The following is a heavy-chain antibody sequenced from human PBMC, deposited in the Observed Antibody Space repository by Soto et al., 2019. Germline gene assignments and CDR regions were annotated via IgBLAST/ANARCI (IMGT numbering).Heavy chain of an antibody. D-gene: IGHD6-19*01. Sequence: SETLSLTCTVSGDSISSLYWSWIRQPPGKGLEWIGYIYYSGSINYNPSLKSRVTISVDPSKNQFSLRLSSVTAADTAVYYCAKSPWDTSGWKTDYWGQGTLVTVSS. V-gene: IGHV4-59*01. CDR2: IYYSGSI. J-gene: IGHJ4*02. CDR1: GDSISSLY. CDR3: AKSPWDTSGWKTDY.